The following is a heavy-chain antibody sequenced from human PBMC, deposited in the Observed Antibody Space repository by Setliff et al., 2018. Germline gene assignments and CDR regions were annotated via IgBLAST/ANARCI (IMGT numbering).Heavy chain of an antibody. V-gene: IGHV4-61*09. CDR1: GDSISSRRNY. Sequence: SETLSLTCTVSGDSISSRRNYWGWFRQPAGKELEWIGQIYNSWSTNYNPSLKSRVTISLDTSKNQFSQELTSVTAADTAVYYCVRAAGDGYGVDAYAGSGFDIWGQGTMVTVSS. D-gene: IGHD4-17*01. CDR3: VRAAGDGYGVDAYAGSGFDI. CDR2: IYNSWST. J-gene: IGHJ3*02.